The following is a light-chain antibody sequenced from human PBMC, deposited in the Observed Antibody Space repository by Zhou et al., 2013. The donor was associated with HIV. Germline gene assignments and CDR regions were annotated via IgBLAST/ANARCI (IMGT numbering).Light chain of an antibody. CDR1: QGISSS. J-gene: IGKJ5*01. CDR2: AAS. CDR3: QQLNTYPIT. Sequence: GDRVTITCRASQGISSSLAWFQQKPGKAPNLLIYAASTLQSGVPSRFSGSGSGTEFTLTISTLQPEDFATYYCQQLNTYPITFGQGTRLDIK. V-gene: IGKV1-9*01.